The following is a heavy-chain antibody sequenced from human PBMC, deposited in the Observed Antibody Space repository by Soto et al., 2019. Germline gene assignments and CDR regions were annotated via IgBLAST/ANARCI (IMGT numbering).Heavy chain of an antibody. CDR1: GFTFSSYI. CDR2: ISSSSSYI. D-gene: IGHD6-13*01. J-gene: IGHJ6*02. Sequence: GGSLRLSCSASGFTFSSYIMNWVRQAPGKGLEWVSSISSSSSYIYYADSVKGRLTISRDNAKNSLYLQMNRRRAEHTAVYYCARDLKPGYSSSWYSVYGMHVWGQGTPMTVYS. V-gene: IGHV3-21*01. CDR3: ARDLKPGYSSSWYSVYGMHV.